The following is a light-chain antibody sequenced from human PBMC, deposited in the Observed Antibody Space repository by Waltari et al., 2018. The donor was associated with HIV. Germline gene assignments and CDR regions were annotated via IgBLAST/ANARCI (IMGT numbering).Light chain of an antibody. J-gene: IGKJ2*01. Sequence: DIQMTQSPSPLSASVGDTVVISCRASQSITYFLNWYQLKPGKAPALLISGASSLQSGVPSRFVGSGSGTDFTLTIKNLQPGDFATHFCQQSDSFPYTFGPGTKLDI. CDR1: QSITYF. CDR2: GAS. CDR3: QQSDSFPYT. V-gene: IGKV1-39*01.